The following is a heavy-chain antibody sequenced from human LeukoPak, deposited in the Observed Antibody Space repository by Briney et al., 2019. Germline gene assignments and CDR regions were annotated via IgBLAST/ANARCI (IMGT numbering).Heavy chain of an antibody. D-gene: IGHD2-2*01. CDR2: IKQDGSEK. Sequence: PGGSLRLSCAASGFTFSSYWMSWVRQAPGKGLEWVANIKQDGSEKYYVDSVKGRFTISRDNAKNPLYLQMNSLRAEETSVYYCAIDRVVPAAPTYYYYYGMHVWGQGTTVTVSS. V-gene: IGHV3-7*01. CDR1: GFTFSSYW. J-gene: IGHJ6*02. CDR3: AIDRVVPAAPTYYYYYGMHV.